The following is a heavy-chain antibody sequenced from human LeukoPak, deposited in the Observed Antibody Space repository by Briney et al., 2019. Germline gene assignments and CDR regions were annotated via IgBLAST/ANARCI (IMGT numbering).Heavy chain of an antibody. Sequence: SETLSLTCAVYSGSFSGYYWSWIRQPPGKWLEWIGEINHSGSTNYNPSLKSRVTISVDTSKNQFSLKLSSVTAADTAVYYCARGPRRSGPAFDYWGQGTLVTVSS. D-gene: IGHD2-15*01. CDR1: SGSFSGYY. CDR3: ARGPRRSGPAFDY. CDR2: INHSGST. J-gene: IGHJ4*02. V-gene: IGHV4-34*01.